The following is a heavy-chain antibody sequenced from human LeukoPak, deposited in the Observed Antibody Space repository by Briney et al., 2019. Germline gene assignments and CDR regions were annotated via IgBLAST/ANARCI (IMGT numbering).Heavy chain of an antibody. CDR1: GFTFSGYA. D-gene: IGHD3-9*01. CDR2: ISGSGGST. J-gene: IGHJ4*02. Sequence: GGSLRLSCAASGFTFSGYAMSWVRQAPGKGLEWVSAISGSGGSTYYADSVKGRFTISRDNSKNTLYLQMNSLRAEDTAVYYCAKDGDILTGYYLDYWGQGTLVTVSS. V-gene: IGHV3-23*01. CDR3: AKDGDILTGYYLDY.